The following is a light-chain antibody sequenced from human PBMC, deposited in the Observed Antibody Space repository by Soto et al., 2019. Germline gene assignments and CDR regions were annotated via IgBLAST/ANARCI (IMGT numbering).Light chain of an antibody. Sequence: DIQMTQSPSTLSASVGDRVTITCRASQSINNWLAWYQQKPGKAPKLLIYDGFSLESGVPLRFSGSGFGTEFTITISSMQPDDSATYYRQQYKRYSLTFGGGTKVEIK. V-gene: IGKV1-5*01. CDR2: DGF. CDR1: QSINNW. J-gene: IGKJ4*01. CDR3: QQYKRYSLT.